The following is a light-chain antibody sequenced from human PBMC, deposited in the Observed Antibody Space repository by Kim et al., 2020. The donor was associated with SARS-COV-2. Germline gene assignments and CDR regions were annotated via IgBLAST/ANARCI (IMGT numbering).Light chain of an antibody. Sequence: QSALTQPASVSGSPGQSITISCTGTSSDVGGYNYVSWYQQHPGKAPKLMIYEVSNRPSGVSNRFSGSKSGNTASLTISGLQAEDEADYYCSSYTSSSAWVFGRGTQVTVL. CDR1: SSDVGGYNY. CDR2: EVS. V-gene: IGLV2-14*01. J-gene: IGLJ3*02. CDR3: SSYTSSSAWV.